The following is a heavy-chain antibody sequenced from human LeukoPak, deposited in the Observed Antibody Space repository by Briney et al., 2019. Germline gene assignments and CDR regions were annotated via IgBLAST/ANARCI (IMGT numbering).Heavy chain of an antibody. CDR2: INPNSGGT. CDR1: GYTFTGYY. J-gene: IGHJ6*02. Sequence: ASVKVSCKASGYTFTGYYMHWVRQAPGQGLEWMGWINPNSGGTNYAQKFQGRVTMTRDTSISTAYMELSRLRSDDTAVYYCARESGYSSSWPYYYYGMDVWGQGTTVTVPS. V-gene: IGHV1-2*02. D-gene: IGHD6-13*01. CDR3: ARESGYSSSWPYYYYGMDV.